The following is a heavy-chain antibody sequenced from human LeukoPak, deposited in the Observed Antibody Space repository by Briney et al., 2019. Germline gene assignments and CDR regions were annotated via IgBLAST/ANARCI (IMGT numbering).Heavy chain of an antibody. CDR3: AKDAPNYGGNDRFDY. Sequence: GGSLRLSCAASGFTFSSYGMHWVRQAPGKGLEWVAFIRYDGSNKCYADSVKGRFTISRDNSKNTLYLQMNSLRAEDTAVYYCAKDAPNYGGNDRFDYWGQGTLVTVSS. CDR2: IRYDGSNK. D-gene: IGHD4-23*01. J-gene: IGHJ4*02. CDR1: GFTFSSYG. V-gene: IGHV3-30*02.